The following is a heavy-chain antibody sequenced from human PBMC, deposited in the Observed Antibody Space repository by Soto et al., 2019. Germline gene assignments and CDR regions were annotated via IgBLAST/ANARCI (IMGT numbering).Heavy chain of an antibody. Sequence: PGWSLRLSCVVSGFRFTDNYMDWVRQAPGKWLEWVGRIRRELFYYTTDYAASVKGRFSISRDDSKNSLYLQMNSLKVEDTDMYYCARLTGEGGYWGQGTQVTVSS. CDR2: IRRELFYYTT. D-gene: IGHD3-9*01. J-gene: IGHJ4*02. CDR1: GFRFTDNY. CDR3: ARLTGEGGY. V-gene: IGHV3-72*01.